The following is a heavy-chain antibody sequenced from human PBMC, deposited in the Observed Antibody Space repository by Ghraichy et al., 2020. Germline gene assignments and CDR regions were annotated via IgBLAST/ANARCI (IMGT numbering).Heavy chain of an antibody. J-gene: IGHJ6*02. V-gene: IGHV5-51*01. CDR1: GYSFTSYW. Sequence: ESLNISCKGSGYSFTSYWIGWVRQMPGKGLEWMGIIYPGDSDTRYSPSFQGQVTISADKSISTAYLQWSSLKASDTAMYYCARQYYDFWSGIYGMDVWGQGTTVTVSS. CDR3: ARQYYDFWSGIYGMDV. CDR2: IYPGDSDT. D-gene: IGHD3-3*01.